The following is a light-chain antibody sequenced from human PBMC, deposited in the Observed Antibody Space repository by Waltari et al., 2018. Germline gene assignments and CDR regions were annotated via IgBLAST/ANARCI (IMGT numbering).Light chain of an antibody. V-gene: IGLV3-1*01. CDR3: QVWDSSSVT. CDR1: HLNYKY. J-gene: IGLJ2*01. CDR2: QDT. Sequence: SYALTQAPSLSVSPGQTASISCSGDHLNYKYVYWYQQKAGQSPVLVIYQDTKRPSGIPERFSGSNSGNTATLTISGTQVMDEADYYCQVWDSSSVTFGAGTKVTVL.